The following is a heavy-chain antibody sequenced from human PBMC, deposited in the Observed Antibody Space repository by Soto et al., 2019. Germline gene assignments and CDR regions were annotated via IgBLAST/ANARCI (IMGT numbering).Heavy chain of an antibody. V-gene: IGHV3-15*01. Sequence: PGGSLKLSCESPGFSFFNALMSRVRQFRGKGLELVGSIKSKTDGGTTDYAAPVKGRFTISRDDSKNTLYLQMNCLRAEDTAVYYCALDFLRGLAVAGFDFWGQGT. CDR3: ALDFLRGLAVAGFDF. D-gene: IGHD6-19*01. CDR1: GFSFFNAL. J-gene: IGHJ4*02. CDR2: IKSKTDGGTT.